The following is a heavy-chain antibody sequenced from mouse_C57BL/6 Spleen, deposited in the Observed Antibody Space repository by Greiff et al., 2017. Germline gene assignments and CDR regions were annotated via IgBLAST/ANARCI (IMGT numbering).Heavy chain of an antibody. CDR1: GYTFTDYE. V-gene: IGHV1-15*01. CDR2: IDPETGGT. CDR3: TIARGCYLFDG. D-gene: IGHD1-1*02. Sequence: VQLQQSGAELVRPGASVTLSCKASGYTFTDYEMHWVKQTPVHGLEWIGAIDPETGGTAYNQKFKGKAILTADKSSSTAYMELRSLTSEDSAVYYCTIARGCYLFDGWGTVTTVTVAS. J-gene: IGHJ1*03.